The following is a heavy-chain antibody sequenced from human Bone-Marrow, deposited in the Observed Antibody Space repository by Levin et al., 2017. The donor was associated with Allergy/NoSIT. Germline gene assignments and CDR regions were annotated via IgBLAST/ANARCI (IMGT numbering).Heavy chain of an antibody. Sequence: SETLSLTCAVYGGSFSGYYWSWIRQPPGKGLEWIGEINHSGSTNYNPSLKSRVTISVDTSKNQFSLKLSSVTAADTAVYYCARSRSSSWNRRLTGFFDYWGQGTLVTVSS. CDR1: GGSFSGYY. J-gene: IGHJ4*02. V-gene: IGHV4-34*01. D-gene: IGHD6-13*01. CDR3: ARSRSSSWNRRLTGFFDY. CDR2: INHSGST.